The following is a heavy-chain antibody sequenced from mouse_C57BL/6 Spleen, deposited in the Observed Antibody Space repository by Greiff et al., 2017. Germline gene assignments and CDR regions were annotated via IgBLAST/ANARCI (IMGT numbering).Heavy chain of an antibody. CDR2: IDPEDGET. D-gene: IGHD1-1*01. J-gene: IGHJ4*01. V-gene: IGHV14-2*01. CDR3: ARYGYGSSYGAMDY. CDR1: GFNIKDYY. Sequence: EVQLQQSGAELVKPGASVKLSCTASGFNIKDYYMHWVKQRTEQGLEWIGRIDPEDGETKYAPKFQGKATLTADTSSNTAYLQLSSLTSEDTAVYYCARYGYGSSYGAMDYWGQGTSVTVSS.